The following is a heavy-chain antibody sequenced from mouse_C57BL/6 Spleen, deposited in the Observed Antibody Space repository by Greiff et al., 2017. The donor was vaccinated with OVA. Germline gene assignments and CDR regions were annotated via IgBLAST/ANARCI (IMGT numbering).Heavy chain of an antibody. CDR1: GYTFTSYW. CDR2: IDPSDSYT. J-gene: IGHJ2*01. V-gene: IGHV1-50*01. D-gene: IGHD1-1*01. CDR3: ARTTVALGDY. Sequence: QVQLQQPGAELVKPGASVKLSCKASGYTFTSYWMQWVKQRPGQGLEWIGEIDPSDSYTNYNQKFKGKATLTVDTSSSTAYMQLSSLTSEDSAVYYCARTTVALGDYWGQGTTLTVSS.